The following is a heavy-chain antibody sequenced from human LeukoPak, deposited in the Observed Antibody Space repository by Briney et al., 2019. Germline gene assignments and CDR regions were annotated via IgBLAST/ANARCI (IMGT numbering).Heavy chain of an antibody. CDR3: ARHPSWFDP. J-gene: IGHJ5*02. V-gene: IGHV4-39*01. Sequence: PSETLSLTCTVSGGSISGSSYYWGWIRQPPGKGLEWIGSIYYSGSTYYNPSLKSRVTISVDTSKNQFSLKLSSVTAADTAVYYCARHPSWFDPWGQGTLVTVSS. CDR1: GGSISGSSYY. CDR2: IYYSGST.